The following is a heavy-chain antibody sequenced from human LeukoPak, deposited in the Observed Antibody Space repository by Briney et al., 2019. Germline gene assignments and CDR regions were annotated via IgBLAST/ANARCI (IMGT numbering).Heavy chain of an antibody. CDR3: ARDEKYCSGGSCQGWFDP. D-gene: IGHD2-15*01. Sequence: ASVKVSCKASGYTFTSYGMSWVRQAPGQGLEWMGWISAYNGNTNYAQKLQGRVTMTTDTSTSTAYMELRSLRSDDTAVYYCARDEKYCSGGSCQGWFDPWGQGTLVTVSS. CDR2: ISAYNGNT. V-gene: IGHV1-18*01. CDR1: GYTFTSYG. J-gene: IGHJ5*02.